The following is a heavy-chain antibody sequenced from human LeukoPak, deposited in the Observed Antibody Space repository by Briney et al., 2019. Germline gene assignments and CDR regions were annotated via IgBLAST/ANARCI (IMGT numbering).Heavy chain of an antibody. Sequence: GGSLRLSCAASGFTFSSYWMSWVRQAPGKGLEWVVNIKQDGSEKYYVDSVKGRFTISRDNAKNSLYLQMNSLRAEDTAVYYCARIHYDFWSGYSPFDYWGQGTLVTVSS. D-gene: IGHD3-3*01. CDR2: IKQDGSEK. J-gene: IGHJ4*02. CDR3: ARIHYDFWSGYSPFDY. V-gene: IGHV3-7*01. CDR1: GFTFSSYW.